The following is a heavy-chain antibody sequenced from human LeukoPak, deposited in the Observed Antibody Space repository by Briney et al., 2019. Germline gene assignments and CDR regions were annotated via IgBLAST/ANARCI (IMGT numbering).Heavy chain of an antibody. D-gene: IGHD1-26*01. CDR1: GGSISSSSYY. V-gene: IGHV4-39*01. J-gene: IGHJ4*02. Sequence: PSETLSLTCTVSGGSISSSSYYWGWIRQPPGKGLEWIGSIYYSGSTYYNPSLKSRVTISVDTSKNQFPLKLSSVTAADTAVYYCARQVGATKFDYWGQGTLVTVSS. CDR2: IYYSGST. CDR3: ARQVGATKFDY.